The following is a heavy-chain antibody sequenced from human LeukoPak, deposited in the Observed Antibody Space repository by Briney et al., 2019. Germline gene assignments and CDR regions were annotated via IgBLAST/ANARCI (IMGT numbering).Heavy chain of an antibody. Sequence: KPSETLSLTCTVSGGSISSYYWSWIRQPPGKGLEWIGYIYYSGSTNYNPSLKSRVTISVDTSKNQFSLKLSSVTAADTAVYYCARESIVVVPAATIRYYYYGMDVWGQGTTVTVSS. CDR1: GGSISSYY. CDR3: ARESIVVVPAATIRYYYYGMDV. J-gene: IGHJ6*02. D-gene: IGHD2-2*01. V-gene: IGHV4-59*01. CDR2: IYYSGST.